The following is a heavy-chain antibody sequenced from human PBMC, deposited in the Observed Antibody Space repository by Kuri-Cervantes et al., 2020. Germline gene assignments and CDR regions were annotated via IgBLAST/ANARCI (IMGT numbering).Heavy chain of an antibody. CDR1: GGTFSNYD. CDR3: ARGPLGYSYVDY. Sequence: SVKVSCKASGGTFSNYDMRWVRQAPGQGLEWMGGIIPFFGTANYAQKFQGRVTITADKSTSTVYLELKSLRSDDTGVYYCARGPLGYSYVDYWGQGTLVTVSS. D-gene: IGHD5-18*01. J-gene: IGHJ4*02. CDR2: IIPFFGTA. V-gene: IGHV1-69*06.